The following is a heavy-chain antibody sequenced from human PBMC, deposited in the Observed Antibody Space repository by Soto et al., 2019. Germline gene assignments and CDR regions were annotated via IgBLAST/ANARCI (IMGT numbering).Heavy chain of an antibody. J-gene: IGHJ6*02. CDR2: ISTYTGTT. CDR1: GYTFTNYG. D-gene: IGHD3-10*01. Sequence: GASVKVSCKASGYTFTNYGISCVRQAPGQGLEWLGWISTYTGTTDYAQNLQGRLTMTTDTSTTTAYMELRSLRSDDTAVYYCARDYYGSGAPDHYGLDVWGQGTTVTVSS. V-gene: IGHV1-18*01. CDR3: ARDYYGSGAPDHYGLDV.